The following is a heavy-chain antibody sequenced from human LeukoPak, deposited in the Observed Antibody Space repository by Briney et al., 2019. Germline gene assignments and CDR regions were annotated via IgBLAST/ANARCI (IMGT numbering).Heavy chain of an antibody. D-gene: IGHD5-18*01. V-gene: IGHV3-7*01. J-gene: IGHJ4*02. CDR1: GFTFSSYW. Sequence: GGSLRLSCAASGFTFSSYWMSWVRQAPGKGLEWVANIKQDGSEKYYVDSVKGRFTISRDNAKNSLYLQMNSLRAEDTAVYYCARDGAYSYGYTFDYWGQGTLVTVSS. CDR3: ARDGAYSYGYTFDY. CDR2: IKQDGSEK.